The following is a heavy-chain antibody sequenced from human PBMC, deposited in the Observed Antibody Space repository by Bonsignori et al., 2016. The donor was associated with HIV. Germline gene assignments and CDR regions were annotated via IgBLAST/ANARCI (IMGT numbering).Heavy chain of an antibody. D-gene: IGHD5-12*01. CDR3: ARDPSRDNGYDLDAFDI. J-gene: IGHJ3*02. Sequence: VRQAPGKGLEWVSYISSSSTNIYYADSVKGRFTISRDNAKNSLYLQMNSLRDEDTALYYCARDPSRDNGYDLDAFDIWGQGTMVTVSS. V-gene: IGHV3-48*02. CDR2: ISSSSTNI.